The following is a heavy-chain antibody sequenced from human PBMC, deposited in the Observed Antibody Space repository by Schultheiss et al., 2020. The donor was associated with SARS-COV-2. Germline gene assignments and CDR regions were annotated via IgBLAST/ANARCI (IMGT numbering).Heavy chain of an antibody. V-gene: IGHV4-34*01. D-gene: IGHD3-22*01. CDR3: AREGVYYYDSSGLDY. CDR1: GGSFSGYY. Sequence: SETLSLTCAVYGGSFSGYYWGWIRQPPGKGLEWIGEINHSGSTNYNPSLKSRVTISVDTSKNQFSLKLSSVTAADTAVYYCAREGVYYYDSSGLDYWGQGTLVTVSS. J-gene: IGHJ4*02. CDR2: INHSGST.